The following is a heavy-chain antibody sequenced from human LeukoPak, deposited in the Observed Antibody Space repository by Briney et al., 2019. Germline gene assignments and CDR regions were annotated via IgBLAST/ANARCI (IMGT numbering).Heavy chain of an antibody. D-gene: IGHD6-13*01. Sequence: ASVKVSCKASGYTFTNHAMHWVRQAPGQGLEWMGWIDTANGNTKYLQKFQGRVTITRDTSARIVYMELSSLRFEDTALYYCARPGASSPGNWFDPWGQGTLVTVSS. CDR1: GYTFTNHA. J-gene: IGHJ5*02. CDR3: ARPGASSPGNWFDP. CDR2: IDTANGNT. V-gene: IGHV1-3*04.